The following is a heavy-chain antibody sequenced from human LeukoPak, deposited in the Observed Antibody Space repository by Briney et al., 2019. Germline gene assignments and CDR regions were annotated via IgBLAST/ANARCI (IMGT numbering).Heavy chain of an antibody. CDR1: GFTFSSSW. Sequence: GGSLRLSCAASGFTFSSSWMHWFSQAPGKGLVWVSRITRDGRSTTYADSVKGRFTTSRDNAKNTLYLQMDSLRDDDTAVYYCARDPGYESWSPFWGGMDVWGNGTTVIVSS. CDR2: ITRDGRST. CDR3: ARDPGYESWSPFWGGMDV. V-gene: IGHV3-74*01. J-gene: IGHJ6*04. D-gene: IGHD3-16*01.